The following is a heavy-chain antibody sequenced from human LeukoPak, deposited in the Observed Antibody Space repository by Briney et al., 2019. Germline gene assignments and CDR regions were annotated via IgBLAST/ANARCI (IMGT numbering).Heavy chain of an antibody. CDR3: TRDAQDRYCSSTSCYTGGD. D-gene: IGHD2-2*02. J-gene: IGHJ4*02. CDR1: GFTFGDYA. V-gene: IGHV3-49*04. CDR2: IRSKAYGGTT. Sequence: GRSLRLSCTASGFTFGDYAMSWVRQAPGKGLEWVGFIRSKAYGGTTEYAASVKGRFTISRDDSKSIAYLQMNSLKTEDTAVYYCTRDAQDRYCSSTSCYTGGDWGQGTLVTVSS.